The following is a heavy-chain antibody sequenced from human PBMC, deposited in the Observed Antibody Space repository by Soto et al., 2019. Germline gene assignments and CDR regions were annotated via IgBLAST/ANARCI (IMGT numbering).Heavy chain of an antibody. CDR1: GYTFTSYD. CDR2: MNPNSGNT. V-gene: IGHV1-8*01. CDR3: ARAEVGVVVPAGTGFDP. D-gene: IGHD2-2*01. Sequence: GASVKVSCKASGYTFTSYDINWVRQATGQGLEWMGWMNPNSGNTGYAQKFQGRVTMTRNTSISTAYMELSSLRSEDTAVYYCARAEVGVVVPAGTGFDPWGQGTLVTVSS. J-gene: IGHJ5*02.